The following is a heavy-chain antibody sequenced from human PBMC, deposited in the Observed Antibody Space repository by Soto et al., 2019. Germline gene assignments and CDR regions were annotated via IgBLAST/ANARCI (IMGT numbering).Heavy chain of an antibody. CDR3: AKMSSENYYDPVFS. CDR2: ISSSGNTI. Sequence: QVQLVESGGGVVKTSGSLRIACAASGFTFSDYYMSWVRQAPGKGLEWVSYISSSGNTIYYADSVKGRFTISRDNAKTSVYLPMNSLRAEHTALYFCAKMSSENYYDPVFSWGQGTLVTVSS. D-gene: IGHD3-22*01. V-gene: IGHV3-11*01. J-gene: IGHJ5*02. CDR1: GFTFSDYY.